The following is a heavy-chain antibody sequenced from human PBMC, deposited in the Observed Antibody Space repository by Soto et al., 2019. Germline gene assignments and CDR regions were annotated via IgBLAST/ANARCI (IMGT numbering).Heavy chain of an antibody. J-gene: IGHJ6*02. CDR3: ARSQMLVYGMDX. CDR2: IYHGDSDT. D-gene: IGHD2-2*01. Sequence: GEALKISWKGSGYSFTSYWIGWVRQMPGKGLEWMGIIYHGDSDTRNSPSFQGQVTISAHKSISTAYLQWSSLKASDTAMYYCARSQMLVYGMDXWGQGTTVTVS. CDR1: GYSFTSYW. V-gene: IGHV5-51*01.